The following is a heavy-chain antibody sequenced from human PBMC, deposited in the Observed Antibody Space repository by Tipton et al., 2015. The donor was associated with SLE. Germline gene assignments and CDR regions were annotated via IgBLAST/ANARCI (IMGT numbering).Heavy chain of an antibody. J-gene: IGHJ6*02. CDR2: IFHSEST. V-gene: IGHV4-4*02. CDR3: ARRVGTNSAFGGYGTDV. D-gene: IGHD1-14*01. CDR1: GDSVTYSHW. Sequence: TLSLTCDVSGDSVTYSHWWTWVRRPPGKGLEWIGEIFHSESTNYNPSFRSRATISLDKSKNQFSLKLTSVTAADTAVYYCARRVGTNSAFGGYGTDVWGQGTSVTVSS.